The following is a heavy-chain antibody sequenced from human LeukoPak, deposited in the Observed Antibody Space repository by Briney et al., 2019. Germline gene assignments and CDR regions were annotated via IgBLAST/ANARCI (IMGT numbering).Heavy chain of an antibody. CDR3: AKVSPLPGY. J-gene: IGHJ4*02. CDR1: GFTFSSYS. Sequence: GGSLRLSCAASGFTFSSYSMNWVRQAPGKGLEWVSYISSSSSTIYYADSVKGRFTISSDNAKNSLYLQMNSLRAEDTAVYYCAKVSPLPGYWGQGTLVTVSS. CDR2: ISSSSSTI. V-gene: IGHV3-48*01.